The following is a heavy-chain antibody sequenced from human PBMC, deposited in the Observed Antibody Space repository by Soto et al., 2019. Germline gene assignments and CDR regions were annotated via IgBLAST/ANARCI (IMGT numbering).Heavy chain of an antibody. CDR2: IHSDGSST. Sequence: EVQLVESEGGLVQPGGSLSLSCAASGFTFSYYWMHWVRQAPGQGLVWVSRIHSDGSSTTYADSVKGRFTISRDNAKNTLYLQMNGLRAEDTAVYYCARGDRGAFDLWGQGTMVTVSS. V-gene: IGHV3-74*01. J-gene: IGHJ3*01. CDR3: ARGDRGAFDL. CDR1: GFTFSYYW. D-gene: IGHD2-21*02.